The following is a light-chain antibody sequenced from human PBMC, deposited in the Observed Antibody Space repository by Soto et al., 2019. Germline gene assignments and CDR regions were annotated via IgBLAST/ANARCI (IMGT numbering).Light chain of an antibody. V-gene: IGKV3-15*01. Sequence: EIVLTQSPGTLSLSPGERATLSCRASQSVSSNLAWYQQTPGQAPRLLIYGASTRATGIPARFSGSGSGTEFTLTISSLQSEDFAVYYCQQYNNWPEAFGPGTKVDIK. J-gene: IGKJ3*01. CDR2: GAS. CDR3: QQYNNWPEA. CDR1: QSVSSN.